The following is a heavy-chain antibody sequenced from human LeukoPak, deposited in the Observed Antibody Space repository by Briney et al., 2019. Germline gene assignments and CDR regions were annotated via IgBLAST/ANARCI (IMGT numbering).Heavy chain of an antibody. D-gene: IGHD4-23*01. Sequence: GGSLRLSCAASGFTFSSYAMSWVRQAPGKGLEWVSAISGSGGSTYYADSVKGRFTISRDNSKNTQYLQMNSLRAKDTAVYYCAKSAHYGGNTLFDYWGQGTLVTVSS. V-gene: IGHV3-23*01. J-gene: IGHJ4*02. CDR2: ISGSGGST. CDR3: AKSAHYGGNTLFDY. CDR1: GFTFSSYA.